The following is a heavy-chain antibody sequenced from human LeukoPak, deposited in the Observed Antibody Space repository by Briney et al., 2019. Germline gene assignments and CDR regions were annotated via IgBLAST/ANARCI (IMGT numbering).Heavy chain of an antibody. CDR3: ARELPGEAFDV. D-gene: IGHD7-27*01. CDR2: ISWNSGSI. CDR1: GFTFSSYA. V-gene: IGHV3-9*01. Sequence: GGSLRLSCAASGFTFSSYAMHWVRQAPGKGLEWVSGISWNSGSIGYADSVKGRFTISRDNAKNSLYLQMNSLRAEDTAIYYCARELPGEAFDVWGQGTMVTVSS. J-gene: IGHJ3*01.